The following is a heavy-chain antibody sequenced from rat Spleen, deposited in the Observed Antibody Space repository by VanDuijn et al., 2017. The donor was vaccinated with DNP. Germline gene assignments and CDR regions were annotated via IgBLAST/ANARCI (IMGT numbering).Heavy chain of an antibody. J-gene: IGHJ2*01. Sequence: EVQLVESGGGLVQPGRSLKLSCTASGFTFSAYYMAWVRQAPTKGLEWVAYLSDDGDDNDNGESVKGRFTISRDNAKRALYLQMNSLRSEDMATYYCVRWYNPGYYFDYWGQGVMVTVSS. CDR3: VRWYNPGYYFDY. D-gene: IGHD4-3*01. CDR2: LSDDGDDN. CDR1: GFTFSAYY. V-gene: IGHV5-22*01.